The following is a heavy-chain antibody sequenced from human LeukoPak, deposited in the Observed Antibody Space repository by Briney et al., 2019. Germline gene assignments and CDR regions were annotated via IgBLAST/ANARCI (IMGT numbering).Heavy chain of an antibody. CDR2: IYSDGDT. V-gene: IGHV3-66*01. J-gene: IGHJ4*02. CDR3: ARGPWASFDY. D-gene: IGHD3-16*01. CDR1: GFTVSRNY. Sequence: PGGSLRLSCAASGFTVSRNYMTWVRQAPGKGLEWVSVIYSDGDTYYVDSVKGRFTISRDNSKNTLYLQMYSLRAEDTAVYYCARGPWASFDYWGQGTLVTVSS.